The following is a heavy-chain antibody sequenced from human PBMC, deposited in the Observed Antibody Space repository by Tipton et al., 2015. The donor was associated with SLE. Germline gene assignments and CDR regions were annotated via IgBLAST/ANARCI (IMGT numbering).Heavy chain of an antibody. J-gene: IGHJ4*02. CDR3: ASCRYNLNYRVTFDQ. CDR1: GGSISSTNYY. Sequence: TLSLTCTVSGGSISSTNYYWGWIRQPPGKGLEWIGSIYYSGSTNYNPSLKSRVTMSVDTSKRQFSLKLSSVTAADTAVYYCASCRYNLNYRVTFDQWGQGTLVTVSS. D-gene: IGHD1-7*01. CDR2: IYYSGST. V-gene: IGHV4-39*01.